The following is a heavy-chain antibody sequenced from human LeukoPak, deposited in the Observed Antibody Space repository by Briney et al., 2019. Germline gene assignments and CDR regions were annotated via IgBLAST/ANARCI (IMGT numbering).Heavy chain of an antibody. CDR3: ARHRSVYYDVFDI. J-gene: IGHJ3*02. D-gene: IGHD1-14*01. CDR2: IYYSGRT. V-gene: IGHV4-59*08. Sequence: SETLSLTCTVSGGSISSYYWSWIRQPPGKGLEWIGYIYYSGRTNYNPSLKSRVTISVDTSKNQFSLKLSSVTAADTAVYYCARHRSVYYDVFDIWGQGTMVTVSS. CDR1: GGSISSYY.